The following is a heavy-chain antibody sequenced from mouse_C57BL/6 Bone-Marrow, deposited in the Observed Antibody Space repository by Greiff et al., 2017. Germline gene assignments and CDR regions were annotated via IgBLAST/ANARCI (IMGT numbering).Heavy chain of an antibody. Sequence: EVMLVESGGDLVKPGGSLKLSCAASGFTFSSSGMSWVRQTPDKRLEWVATISSGGSYTYYPDSVKGRFTISRDNAKNTLYLQMSSLKSEDTAMYYCARRGMVKGYFDYWGQGTTLTVSS. CDR3: ARRGMVKGYFDY. D-gene: IGHD2-2*01. V-gene: IGHV5-6*02. J-gene: IGHJ2*01. CDR2: ISSGGSYT. CDR1: GFTFSSSG.